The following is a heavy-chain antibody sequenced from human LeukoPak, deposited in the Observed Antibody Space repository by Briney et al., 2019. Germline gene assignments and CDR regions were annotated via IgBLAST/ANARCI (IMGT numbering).Heavy chain of an antibody. CDR2: IRSKANSYAT. V-gene: IGHV3-73*01. Sequence: GGSLRLSCAASGFTFSSYSMNWVRQASGKGLEWVGRIRSKANSYATAYAASVKGRFTISRDDSKNTAYLQMNSLKTEDTAVYYCTRHGRYYSNYDYYYYMDVWGKGTTVTVSS. CDR1: GFTFSSYS. D-gene: IGHD4-11*01. J-gene: IGHJ6*03. CDR3: TRHGRYYSNYDYYYYMDV.